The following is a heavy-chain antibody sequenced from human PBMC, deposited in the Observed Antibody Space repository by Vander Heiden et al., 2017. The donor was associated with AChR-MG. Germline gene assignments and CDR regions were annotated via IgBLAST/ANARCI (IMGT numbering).Heavy chain of an antibody. CDR2: INPNSGGT. J-gene: IGHJ5*02. CDR1: GYTFTGYY. D-gene: IGHD2-2*01. CDR3: AREEAGLGYCSSTSCYAWFDP. V-gene: IGHV1-2*02. Sequence: QVQLVQSGAEVKKPGASVKVSCKASGYTFTGYYMHWVRQAPGQGLEWMGWINPNSGGTNYAQKFQGRVTMTRDTSISTAYMELSRLRSDDTAVYYCAREEAGLGYCSSTSCYAWFDPWGQGTLVTVSS.